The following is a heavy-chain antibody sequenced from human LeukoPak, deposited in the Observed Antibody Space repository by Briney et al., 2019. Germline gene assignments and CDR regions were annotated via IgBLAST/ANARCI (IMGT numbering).Heavy chain of an antibody. CDR1: GGSISSGSYY. D-gene: IGHD1-26*01. J-gene: IGHJ6*03. V-gene: IGHV4-61*02. Sequence: SETLSLTCTVSGGSISSGSYYWSWIRQAAGKGLEWIGRIYTSGSTNYNPSLKSRVTISVDTSKNQFSLKLSSVTAADTAVYYCARGLVGAKTRSYYYYYMDVWGKGTTVTVSS. CDR2: IYTSGST. CDR3: ARGLVGAKTRSYYYYYMDV.